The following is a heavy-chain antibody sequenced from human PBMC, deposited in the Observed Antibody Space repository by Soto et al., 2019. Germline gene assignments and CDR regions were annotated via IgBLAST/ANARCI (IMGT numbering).Heavy chain of an antibody. CDR3: AHTWGLPFDY. V-gene: IGHV2-5*01. Sequence: QITLKESGPTLVEPTQTLTLTCTYSGFSLRTTGVGVGWIRQPPGKALEWLGIIYWNDDKRYSPSLMNRFTLTSDISKSQVVLTMTNMDPVDTATYYCAHTWGLPFDYWGQGTLVIVSS. D-gene: IGHD3-16*01. CDR2: IYWNDDK. CDR1: GFSLRTTGVG. J-gene: IGHJ4*02.